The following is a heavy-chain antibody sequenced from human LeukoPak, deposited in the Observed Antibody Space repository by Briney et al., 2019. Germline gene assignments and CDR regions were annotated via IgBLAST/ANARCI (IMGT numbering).Heavy chain of an antibody. D-gene: IGHD2-15*01. Sequence: GGSLRLSCAASGFTFTSYAMAWVRQVPGKGLECVSGTSASGDSTYYADSVKGRFTVSRDKSKNTLYLQMNSLRAEDTAVYYCAKYVVGGSSYYFDYWGQGTLVTVSS. J-gene: IGHJ4*02. CDR2: TSASGDST. CDR1: GFTFTSYA. CDR3: AKYVVGGSSYYFDY. V-gene: IGHV3-23*01.